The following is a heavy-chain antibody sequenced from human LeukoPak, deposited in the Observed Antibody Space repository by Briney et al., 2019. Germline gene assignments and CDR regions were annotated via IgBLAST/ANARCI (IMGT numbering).Heavy chain of an antibody. J-gene: IGHJ5*02. CDR3: ARDFWSGSVGFDP. Sequence: PSETLSLTCSVSGVSISTYYWSWIRQAPGKGLEWIGYIADSGSTNYNPSLKSRVTISVDASKNQFALTLRSLTAADTAVYYCARDFWSGSVGFDPWGQGTLVTVSS. CDR1: GVSISTYY. D-gene: IGHD3-3*01. CDR2: IADSGST. V-gene: IGHV4-59*01.